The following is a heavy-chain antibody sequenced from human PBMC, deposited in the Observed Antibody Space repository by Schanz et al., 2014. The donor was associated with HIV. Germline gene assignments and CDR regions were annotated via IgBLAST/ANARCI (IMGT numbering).Heavy chain of an antibody. Sequence: QVQLVQSGAEVKKPGASVKVSCKASGFTFISYGISWVRQAPGQGLEWMGRISAYIGNTNYVQKFQGRVTMTTDTSTSTAYMELRSLRSDDTAVYYCANEGLTGFIDYWGQGTLVTVSS. CDR2: ISAYIGNT. CDR3: ANEGLTGFIDY. D-gene: IGHD6-25*01. V-gene: IGHV1-18*01. CDR1: GFTFISYG. J-gene: IGHJ4*02.